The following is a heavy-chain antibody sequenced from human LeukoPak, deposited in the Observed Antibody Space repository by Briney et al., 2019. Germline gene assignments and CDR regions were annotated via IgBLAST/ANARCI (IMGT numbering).Heavy chain of an antibody. D-gene: IGHD3-22*01. J-gene: IGHJ3*02. V-gene: IGHV4-4*07. CDR2: IYTSGST. Sequence: SETLSLTCTVSGGSISSYYWSWIRQPAGKGLEWIGRIYTSGSTNYNPSLKSRVTMSVDTSKNQFSLKLSSVTAADTAVYYCARGRKRPYYYDSSGHPIDIWGQGTMVTVSS. CDR1: GGSISSYY. CDR3: ARGRKRPYYYDSSGHPIDI.